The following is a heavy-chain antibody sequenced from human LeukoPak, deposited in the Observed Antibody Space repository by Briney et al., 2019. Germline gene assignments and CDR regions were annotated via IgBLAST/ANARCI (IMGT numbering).Heavy chain of an antibody. J-gene: IGHJ4*02. CDR3: ARGFSYGPYFDY. CDR2: IIPIFGTA. CDR1: GYTFTSYG. D-gene: IGHD5-18*01. V-gene: IGHV1-69*13. Sequence: ASVKVSCKASGYTFTSYGISWVRQAPGQGLEWMGGIIPIFGTANYAQKFQGRVTITADESTSTAYMELSSLRSEDTAVYYCARGFSYGPYFDYWGQGTLVTVSS.